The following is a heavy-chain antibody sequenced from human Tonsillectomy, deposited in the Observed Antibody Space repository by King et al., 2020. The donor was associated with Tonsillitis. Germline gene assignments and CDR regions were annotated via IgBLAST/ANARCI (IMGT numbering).Heavy chain of an antibody. J-gene: IGHJ6*02. D-gene: IGHD1-1*01. CDR1: CVSISSSSYY. Sequence: QLQESGPGLVKPSETLSLTCTVSCVSISSSSYYWGWIRQPPGKGLEWIGSIYYSGNTSYNPSLKSRVTISVDTSKNQFSLKLSSVTAADTAVYYCARLRSELEAPDYYYYGMDVWGQGTTVTVSS. CDR3: ARLRSELEAPDYYYYGMDV. CDR2: IYYSGNT. V-gene: IGHV4-39*01.